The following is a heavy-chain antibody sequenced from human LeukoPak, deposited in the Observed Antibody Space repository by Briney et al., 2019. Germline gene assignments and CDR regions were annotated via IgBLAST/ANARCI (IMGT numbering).Heavy chain of an antibody. Sequence: SETLSLTCTVSGGSISSYYRSWIRQPAGKGLEWIGRIYTSGTTNYNPSLKSRVTMSVDTSKNQFSLKLSSVTAADTAVYYCARERITMVRGGRGEVLDYWGQGTLVTVSS. D-gene: IGHD3-10*01. V-gene: IGHV4-4*07. CDR3: ARERITMVRGGRGEVLDY. J-gene: IGHJ4*02. CDR1: GGSISSYY. CDR2: IYTSGTT.